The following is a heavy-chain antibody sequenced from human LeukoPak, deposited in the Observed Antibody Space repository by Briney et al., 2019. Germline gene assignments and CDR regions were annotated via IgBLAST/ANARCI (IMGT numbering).Heavy chain of an antibody. V-gene: IGHV4-61*02. CDR2: IYTSGST. Sequence: SQTLSLTCTVCCGSISCGSYYGRWIRQPAGKGLEWIGRIYTSGSTNYNPSLKSRVTISVDTSKNQFSLKLSSVTAADTAVYYCARDRIAAALDYYMDVWGKGTTVTVSS. CDR3: ARDRIAAALDYYMDV. D-gene: IGHD6-13*01. CDR1: CGSISCGSYY. J-gene: IGHJ6*03.